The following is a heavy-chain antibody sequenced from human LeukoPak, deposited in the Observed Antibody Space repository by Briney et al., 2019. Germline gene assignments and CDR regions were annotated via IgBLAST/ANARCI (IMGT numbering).Heavy chain of an antibody. CDR3: AREGAGIMIRGVILDY. CDR1: GFTFSSYE. J-gene: IGHJ4*02. CDR2: ISNIDATI. Sequence: AGGSLRLPCEAPGFTFSSYEMNWVRQAPGKGLEWVSYISNIDATIYYADSVKGRFTISRDNAKNSLYLQMNSLRAEDTALYYCAREGAGIMIRGVILDYWGQGTLVTVSS. V-gene: IGHV3-48*03. D-gene: IGHD3-10*01.